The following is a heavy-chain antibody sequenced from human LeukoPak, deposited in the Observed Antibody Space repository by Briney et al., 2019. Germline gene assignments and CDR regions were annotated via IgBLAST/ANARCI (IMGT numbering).Heavy chain of an antibody. J-gene: IGHJ4*02. CDR1: GGSISSYY. CDR3: ARETAITERAFDY. V-gene: IGHV4-59*01. D-gene: IGHD5-18*01. CDR2: IYYSGST. Sequence: SETLSLTCTVSGGSISSYYWSWIRQPPGKGLEWIGYIYYSGSTNYNPSLKSRVTISVDTSKNQFSLKLSSATAADTAVYYCARETAITERAFDYWGQGTLVTVSS.